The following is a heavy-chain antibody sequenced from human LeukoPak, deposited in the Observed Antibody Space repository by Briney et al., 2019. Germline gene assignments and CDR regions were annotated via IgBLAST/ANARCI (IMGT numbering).Heavy chain of an antibody. CDR3: AAGLRVAWTNTPQREFDY. CDR2: IVVGSGNT. V-gene: IGHV1-58*02. D-gene: IGHD2/OR15-2a*01. CDR1: GFTFTSSA. J-gene: IGHJ4*02. Sequence: VASVKVSCKASGFTFTSSAMQWVRQARGQRLEWIGWIVVGSGNTNYAQKFQEGVTITRDMSTSTAYMELSSLRSEDTAVYYCAAGLRVAWTNTPQREFDYWGQGTLVTVSS.